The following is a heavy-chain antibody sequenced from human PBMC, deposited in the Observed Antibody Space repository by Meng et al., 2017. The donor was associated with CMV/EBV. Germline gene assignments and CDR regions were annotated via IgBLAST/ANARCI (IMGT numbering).Heavy chain of an antibody. CDR1: GGSISSGGYY. D-gene: IGHD4-17*01. CDR3: AREEDYGDYGGYFDY. Sequence: SETLSLTCTVSGGSISSGGYYWSWIRQHPGKGLEWIGYIYYSGSTYYNPSLKSRVTISVDTSKNQFSLKLSSVTAADTAVYYCAREEDYGDYGGYFDYWGQGTLVTVSS. V-gene: IGHV4-31*03. CDR2: IYYSGST. J-gene: IGHJ4*02.